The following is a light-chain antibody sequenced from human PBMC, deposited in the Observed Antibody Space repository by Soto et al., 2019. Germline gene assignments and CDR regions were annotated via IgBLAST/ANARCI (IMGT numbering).Light chain of an antibody. CDR3: QQYNNWPPKRT. Sequence: EIVMTQSPATLSVSPRERATLSCRASQSVSSNLAWYQQKPGQAPRLLIYGASTRATGIPARFSGSGSGTKFTLTISSLQSEDFAVYYCQQYNNWPPKRTFGQGTKVDI. CDR1: QSVSSN. J-gene: IGKJ1*01. CDR2: GAS. V-gene: IGKV3-15*01.